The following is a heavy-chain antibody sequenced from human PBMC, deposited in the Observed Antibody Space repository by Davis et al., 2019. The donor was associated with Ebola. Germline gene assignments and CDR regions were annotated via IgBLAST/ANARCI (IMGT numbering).Heavy chain of an antibody. Sequence: SETLSLTCAVYGGSFSGYYWSWIRQPPGKGLEWIGEINHSGSTNYNPSLKSRVTISVDTSKNQFSLKLSSVTAADTAVYYCARHELPMEYNWNYFSWFDPWGQGTLVTVSS. D-gene: IGHD1-7*01. CDR1: GGSFSGYY. CDR3: ARHELPMEYNWNYFSWFDP. CDR2: INHSGST. J-gene: IGHJ5*02. V-gene: IGHV4-34*01.